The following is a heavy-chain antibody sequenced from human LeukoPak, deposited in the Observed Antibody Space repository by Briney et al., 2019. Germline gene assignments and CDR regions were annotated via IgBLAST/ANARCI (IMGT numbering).Heavy chain of an antibody. J-gene: IGHJ4*02. CDR1: GFTFSSYG. Sequence: GGSLRLSCVASGFTFSSYGMNWVRQAPGKGLEWVAVIWYDGSNKYYADSVKGRFTISRDNSKNTLYLPMKSLRADDTAVYYCARSFSGYDTTDFDYWGEGTLVTVSS. CDR2: IWYDGSNK. D-gene: IGHD5-12*01. CDR3: ARSFSGYDTTDFDY. V-gene: IGHV3-33*01.